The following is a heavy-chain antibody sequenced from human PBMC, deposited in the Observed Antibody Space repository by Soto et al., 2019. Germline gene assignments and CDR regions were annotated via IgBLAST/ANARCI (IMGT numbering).Heavy chain of an antibody. CDR1: GYSFTTFW. CDR2: ICPGDSDI. V-gene: IGHV5-51*01. CDR3: ARLSWDNGFPNIGPGCYFQD. J-gene: IGHJ1*01. D-gene: IGHD4-17*01. Sequence: GESLKISCKTSGYSFTTFWIGWVRQMPGKGLEWMGIICPGDSDIRYSPSFQGQVTISADKSISTAYLQWSSLKASDTAIYYCARLSWDNGFPNIGPGCYFQDWGHGTLVTV.